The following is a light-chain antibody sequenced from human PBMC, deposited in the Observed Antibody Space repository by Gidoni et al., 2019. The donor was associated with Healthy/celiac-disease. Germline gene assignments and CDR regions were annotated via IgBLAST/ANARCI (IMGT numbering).Light chain of an antibody. V-gene: IGKV1-9*01. CDR2: AAS. J-gene: IGKJ4*01. Sequence: DIQLTQSPSFLSASVGDRVTITCRASQGISSYLAWYQQKPGKAPKLLIYAASTLQSGVPSRFSGSGSGTEFTRTISSLQPEDFATYYCQQLNSYPPTFGGXTKVEIK. CDR1: QGISSY. CDR3: QQLNSYPPT.